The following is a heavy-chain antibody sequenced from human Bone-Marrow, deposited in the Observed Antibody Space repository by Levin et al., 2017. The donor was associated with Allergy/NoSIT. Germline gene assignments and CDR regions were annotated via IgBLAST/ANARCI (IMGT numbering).Heavy chain of an antibody. Sequence: GGSLRLSCAASGFTFSDYYMSWIRQAPGKGLEWVSYISSSSSYTNYADSVKGRFTISRDNAKNSLYLQMNSLRAEDTAVYYCARTLRSDYYDSSGYYYVDYFDYWGQGTLVTVSS. J-gene: IGHJ4*02. CDR1: GFTFSDYY. CDR2: ISSSSSYT. V-gene: IGHV3-11*03. CDR3: ARTLRSDYYDSSGYYYVDYFDY. D-gene: IGHD3-22*01.